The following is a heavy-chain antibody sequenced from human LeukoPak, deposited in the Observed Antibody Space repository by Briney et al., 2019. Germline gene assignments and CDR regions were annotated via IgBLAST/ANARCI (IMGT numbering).Heavy chain of an antibody. V-gene: IGHV1-8*03. CDR1: GYTFTSYD. CDR2: MNPNSGNT. D-gene: IGHD2-2*01. CDR3: ARARCSSTSCPAYYYYMDV. Sequence: ASVKVSCKASGYTFTSYDINWVRQATGQGLEWMGWMNPNSGNTGYAQKFQGRVTITRNTSISTAYMELSSLRSDDTAVYYCARARCSSTSCPAYYYYMDVWGKGTTVTVSS. J-gene: IGHJ6*03.